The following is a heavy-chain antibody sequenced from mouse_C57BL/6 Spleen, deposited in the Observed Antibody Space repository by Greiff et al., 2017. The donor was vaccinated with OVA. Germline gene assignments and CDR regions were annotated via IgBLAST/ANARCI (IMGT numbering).Heavy chain of an antibody. D-gene: IGHD1-1*01. J-gene: IGHJ2*01. V-gene: IGHV1-19*01. CDR3: ARSGSSYGGYFDY. CDR2: INPYNGGT. CDR1: GYTFTDYY. Sequence: VHVKQSGPVLVKPGASVKMSCKASGYTFTDYYMNWVKQSHGKSLEWIGVINPYNGGTSYNQKFKGKATLTVDKSSSTAYMELNSLTSEDSAVYYCARSGSSYGGYFDYWGQGTTLTVSS.